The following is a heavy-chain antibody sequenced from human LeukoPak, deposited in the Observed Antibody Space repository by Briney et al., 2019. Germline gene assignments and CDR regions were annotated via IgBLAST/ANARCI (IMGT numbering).Heavy chain of an antibody. CDR1: GYTFTSYY. V-gene: IGHV1-46*01. D-gene: IGHD3-22*01. CDR2: INPSGGST. Sequence: ASVKVSCKASGYTFTSYYLYWVRQAPGQGLELMGVINPSGGSTTSAQKFQGRVTMTRDTSTSPVYMELRSLRSEDTAVYYCARGPGPADDGGGYCFDYWGQGTLVTVSS. J-gene: IGHJ4*02. CDR3: ARGPGPADDGGGYCFDY.